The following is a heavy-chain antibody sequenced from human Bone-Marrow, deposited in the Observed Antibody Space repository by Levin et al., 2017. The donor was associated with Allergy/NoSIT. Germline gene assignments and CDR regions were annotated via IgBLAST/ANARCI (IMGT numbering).Heavy chain of an antibody. CDR1: GFTFSSYG. V-gene: IGHV3-30*18. D-gene: IGHD2-2*01. J-gene: IGHJ3*02. CDR2: ISYDGSNK. CDR3: AKDPIVVVPADAFDI. Sequence: GGSLRLSCAASGFTFSSYGMHWVRQAPGKGLEWVAVISYDGSNKYYADSVKGRFTISRDNSKNTLYLQMNSLRAEDTAVYYCAKDPIVVVPADAFDIWGQGTMVTVSS.